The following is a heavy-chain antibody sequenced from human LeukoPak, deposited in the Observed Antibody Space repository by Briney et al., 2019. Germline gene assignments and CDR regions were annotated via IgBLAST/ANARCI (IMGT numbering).Heavy chain of an antibody. J-gene: IGHJ4*02. Sequence: GGSLRLSCAASGFTFSSYAMSWVRQAPGKGLEWVAVISYDGSNKYYADSVKGRFTISRDNSKNTLYLQMNSLRAEDTAVYYCARGNSGSYCYRGQGTLVTVSS. CDR3: ARGNSGSYCY. CDR1: GFTFSSYA. V-gene: IGHV3-30*04. CDR2: ISYDGSNK. D-gene: IGHD3-10*01.